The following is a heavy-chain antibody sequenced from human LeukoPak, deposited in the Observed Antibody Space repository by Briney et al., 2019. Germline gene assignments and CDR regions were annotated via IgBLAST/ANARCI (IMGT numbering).Heavy chain of an antibody. J-gene: IGHJ4*02. D-gene: IGHD6-6*01. CDR1: GFTFSIYA. Sequence: GGSLRLSCAASGFTFSIYAMSWVRQAPGRGLEWVANIKQDGSVKYYVDSVKGRFTISRDNAKNSVYLQMNSLRAEDTALYYCARIGYSSSSFDYWGQGTLVTVSS. CDR3: ARIGYSSSSFDY. CDR2: IKQDGSVK. V-gene: IGHV3-7*01.